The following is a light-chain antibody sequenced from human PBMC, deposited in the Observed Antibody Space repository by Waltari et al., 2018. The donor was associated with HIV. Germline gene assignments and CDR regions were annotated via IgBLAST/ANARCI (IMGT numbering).Light chain of an antibody. CDR3: QSYDSSLSASDVV. CDR1: RPKLGAGYD. V-gene: IGLV1-40*01. J-gene: IGLJ2*01. Sequence: QYVLTQPPSVSGAPGQRVSISCTGSRPKLGAGYDVHWYQQLPGTAPKLLIYGNRNRPSGVPDRFSGSKSGTSASLAITGLQAEDEADYYCQSYDSSLSASDVVFGGGTKLTVL. CDR2: GNR.